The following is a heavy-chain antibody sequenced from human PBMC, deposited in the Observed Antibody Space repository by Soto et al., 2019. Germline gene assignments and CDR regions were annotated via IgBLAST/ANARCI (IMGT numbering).Heavy chain of an antibody. V-gene: IGHV4-31*03. CDR2: IDYSGST. D-gene: IGHD3-10*02. CDR3: ARLSSGERLNFDY. J-gene: IGHJ4*02. Sequence: QVQLQESGPGPVKPSQTLSLTCTVSGGSISSGGYYWSWIRQHPGKGLEWIGYIDYSGSTYYNPALQSRVTISLDTSTNQVSLKLSSVTAADTAMYYCARLSSGERLNFDYWGQGTLVTVSS. CDR1: GGSISSGGYY.